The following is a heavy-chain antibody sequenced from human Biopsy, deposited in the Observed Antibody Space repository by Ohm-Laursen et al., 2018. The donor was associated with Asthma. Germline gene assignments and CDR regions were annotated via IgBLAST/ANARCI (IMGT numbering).Heavy chain of an antibody. D-gene: IGHD7-27*01. Sequence: SRRLSCAASGFTFGDYWRSWVRQVPGKGLEWVANIKHDGTEKNHVDSLKGRFTISRDNPRNSLYLQMNSLRAEDTAVYYCARDAPTGGYTAYWGLGTLATVSS. CDR3: ARDAPTGGYTAY. CDR2: IKHDGTEK. CDR1: GFTFGDYW. J-gene: IGHJ4*02. V-gene: IGHV3-7*01.